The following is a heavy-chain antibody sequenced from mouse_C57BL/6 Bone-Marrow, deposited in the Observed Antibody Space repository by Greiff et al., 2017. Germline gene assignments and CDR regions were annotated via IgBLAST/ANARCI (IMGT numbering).Heavy chain of an antibody. CDR2: ISSGGSYT. CDR1: GFTFSSYG. CDR3: ATLQVDY. D-gene: IGHD1-1*02. J-gene: IGHJ3*01. Sequence: DVLLVESGGDLVKPGGSLKLSCAASGFTFSSYGMSWVRQTPDKRLEWVATISSGGSYTYYPDTVKGRFTISRDNAKSTLYLQMSSLKSEDTAMYYCATLQVDYWGQGTPVTVSA. V-gene: IGHV5-6*01.